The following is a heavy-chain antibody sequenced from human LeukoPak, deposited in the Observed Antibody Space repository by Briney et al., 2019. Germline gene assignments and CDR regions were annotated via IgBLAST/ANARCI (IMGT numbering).Heavy chain of an antibody. D-gene: IGHD3-22*01. CDR1: GFTFSSYA. J-gene: IGHJ4*02. Sequence: GGSLRLSCAASGFTFSSYAMSWVRQAPGKGLEWVSGISGSGGSTYYADSVKGRFTISRDNSKNTLYLQMNSLRAEDTAVYYCAKDSNRDYYDSSGYDYWGQGTLVTVSS. V-gene: IGHV3-23*01. CDR3: AKDSNRDYYDSSGYDY. CDR2: ISGSGGST.